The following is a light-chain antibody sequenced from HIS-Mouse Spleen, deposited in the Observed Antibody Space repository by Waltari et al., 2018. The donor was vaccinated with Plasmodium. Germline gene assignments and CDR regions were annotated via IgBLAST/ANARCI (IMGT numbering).Light chain of an antibody. CDR2: EGS. V-gene: IGLV2-23*01. CDR3: CSYAGSSTWV. Sequence: QSALTQPASVSGSPGQSITISCTGTSLAVGSYNLVSWYQQHPGKAPKLMIYEGSKRPSGVSNRFSGSKSGNTASLTISGLQAEDEADYYCCSYAGSSTWVFGGGTKLTVL. J-gene: IGLJ3*02. CDR1: SLAVGSYNL.